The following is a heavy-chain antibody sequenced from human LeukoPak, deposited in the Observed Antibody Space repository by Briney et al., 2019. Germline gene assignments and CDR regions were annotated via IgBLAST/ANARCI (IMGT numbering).Heavy chain of an antibody. D-gene: IGHD3-9*01. J-gene: IGHJ4*02. CDR2: IYHSGST. CDR1: GGSFSGYY. V-gene: IGHV4-34*01. CDR3: ARDILTGYYISGFDY. Sequence: PSETLSLTCAVYGGSFSGYYWSWIRQPPGKGLEWTGSIYHSGSTYYNPSLKSRVTISVDTSKNQFSLKLSSVTAADTAVYYCARDILTGYYISGFDYWGQGTLVTVSS.